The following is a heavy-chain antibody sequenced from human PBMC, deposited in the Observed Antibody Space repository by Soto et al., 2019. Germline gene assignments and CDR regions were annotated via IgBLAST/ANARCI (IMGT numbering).Heavy chain of an antibody. CDR1: GYSFTSYW. D-gene: IGHD3-22*01. J-gene: IGHJ6*02. V-gene: IGHV5-10-1*01. Sequence: LKISCKGSGYSFTSYWISWVRQMPGKGLEWMGRIDPSDSYTNYSPSFQGHVTISADKSISTAYLQWSSLKASDTAMYYCARHFDYDSSGYYYYYYGMDVWGQGTTVTVSS. CDR2: IDPSDSYT. CDR3: ARHFDYDSSGYYYYYYGMDV.